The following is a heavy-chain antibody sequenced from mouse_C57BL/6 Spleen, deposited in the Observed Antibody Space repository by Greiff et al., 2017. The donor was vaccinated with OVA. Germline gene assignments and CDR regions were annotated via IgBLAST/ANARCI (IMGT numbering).Heavy chain of an antibody. D-gene: IGHD2-10*01. J-gene: IGHJ4*01. CDR1: GYTFTSYW. CDR3: ARSEAYSSMDY. Sequence: QVQLQQPGAELVKPGASVKLSCKASGYTFTSYWMHWVKQRPGRGLEWIGRIDPNSGGTKYNEKFKSKATLTVDKPSSPAYMQLSSLTSEDSAVYYCARSEAYSSMDYWGQGTSVTVSS. V-gene: IGHV1-72*01. CDR2: IDPNSGGT.